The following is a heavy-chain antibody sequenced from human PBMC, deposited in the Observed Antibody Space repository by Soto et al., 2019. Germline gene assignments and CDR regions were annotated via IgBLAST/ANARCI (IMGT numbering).Heavy chain of an antibody. J-gene: IGHJ4*02. CDR2: ISGSGGST. CDR3: AKVRRGDGDYHY. V-gene: IGHV3-23*01. D-gene: IGHD4-17*01. CDR1: GFTFSSYA. Sequence: EVQLLESGGGSVQPGGSLRLSCAASGFTFSSYAMSWVRQAPGKGLEWVSAISGSGGSTYYADSVKGRFTISRDNSKNTLYLQMNSLRAEDTAVYYCAKVRRGDGDYHYWGQGTLVTVSS.